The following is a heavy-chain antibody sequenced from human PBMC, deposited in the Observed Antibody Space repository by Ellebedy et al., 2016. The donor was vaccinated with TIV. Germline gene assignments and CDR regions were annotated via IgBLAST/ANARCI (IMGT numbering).Heavy chain of an antibody. CDR3: ARDQRSVGAFYYYYGMDV. Sequence: SETLSLTXTVSGGSISSYYWSWIRQPPGKGLEWIGYIYYSGSTNYNPSLKSRVTISVDTSKNQFSLKLSSVTAADTAVYYCARDQRSVGAFYYYYGMDVWGQGTTVTVSS. V-gene: IGHV4-59*12. D-gene: IGHD1-26*01. CDR1: GGSISSYY. CDR2: IYYSGST. J-gene: IGHJ6*02.